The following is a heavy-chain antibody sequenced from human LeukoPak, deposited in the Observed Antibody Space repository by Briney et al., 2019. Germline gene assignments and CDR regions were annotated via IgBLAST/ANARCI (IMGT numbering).Heavy chain of an antibody. CDR3: AKDPVIVGATESDY. V-gene: IGHV3-30*18. J-gene: IGHJ4*02. CDR1: GFTFSSYG. D-gene: IGHD1-26*01. CDR2: ISYDGSNK. Sequence: PGGSLRLSCAASGFTFSSYGMHWVRQAPGKGLEWVAVISYDGSNKYYADSVKGRFTISRDNSKNTLYLQMNSLRAEDTAVYYCAKDPVIVGATESDYWGQGTLVTVSS.